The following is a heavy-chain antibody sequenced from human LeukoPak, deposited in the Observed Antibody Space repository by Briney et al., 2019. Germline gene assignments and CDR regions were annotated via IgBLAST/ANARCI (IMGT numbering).Heavy chain of an antibody. CDR1: GGTFSSYA. J-gene: IGHJ4*02. CDR3: ARERDSSGYWGYYFDY. CDR2: IIPIFGTA. Sequence: SVKVSCKASGGTFSSYAISWVRQAPGQGLEWMGGIIPIFGTANYAQKFQGRVTITADESTSTAYMELSSLRSEDTAVYYCARERDSSGYWGYYFDYWGQGTLVTVSS. D-gene: IGHD3-22*01. V-gene: IGHV1-69*01.